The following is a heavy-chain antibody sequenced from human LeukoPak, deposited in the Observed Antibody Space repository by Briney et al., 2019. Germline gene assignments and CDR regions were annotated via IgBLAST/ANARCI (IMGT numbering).Heavy chain of an antibody. V-gene: IGHV3-23*01. CDR1: GITLSNYG. D-gene: IGHD6-6*01. CDR3: ASGLVNDDWFDP. J-gene: IGHJ5*02. CDR2: ISGSGGGT. Sequence: GGSLRLSCAVSGITLSNYGMSWVRQAPGKGLEWVAGISGSGGGTYYADSVKGRFTISRDNPKNTLYLQMNSLRAEDTAVYYCASGLVNDDWFDPWGQGTLVTVSS.